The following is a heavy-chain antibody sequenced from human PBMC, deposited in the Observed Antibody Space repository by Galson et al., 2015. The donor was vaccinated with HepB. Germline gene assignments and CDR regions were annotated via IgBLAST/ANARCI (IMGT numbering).Heavy chain of an antibody. CDR2: IIPIFGTA. D-gene: IGHD3-3*01. CDR3: ASSIFGVVGFDY. CDR1: GGTFSSYA. J-gene: IGHJ4*02. Sequence: SVKVSCKASGGTFSSYAISWVRQAPGQGLEWMGGIIPIFGTADYAQKFQGRVTITADESTSTAYMELSSLRSEDTAVYYCASSIFGVVGFDYWGQGTLVTVSS. V-gene: IGHV1-69*13.